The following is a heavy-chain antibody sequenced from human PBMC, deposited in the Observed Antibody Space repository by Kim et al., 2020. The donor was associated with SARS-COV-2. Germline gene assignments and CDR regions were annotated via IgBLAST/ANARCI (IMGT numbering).Heavy chain of an antibody. J-gene: IGHJ4*02. Sequence: GGSLRLSCAASGFTFSSYAMHWVRQAPGKGLEWVAVISYDGSSKYYADSVKGRFTISRDNSKNTLYLQMNSLRAEDTAVYYCARSHSFTGGGTDYWGQGTLVTVSS. CDR3: ARSHSFTGGGTDY. CDR1: GFTFSSYA. CDR2: ISYDGSSK. D-gene: IGHD1-1*01. V-gene: IGHV3-30*04.